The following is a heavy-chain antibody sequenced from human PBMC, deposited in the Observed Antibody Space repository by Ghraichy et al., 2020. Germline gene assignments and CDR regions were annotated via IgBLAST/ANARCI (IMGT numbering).Heavy chain of an antibody. CDR1: GFSLTTGGVG. D-gene: IGHD5/OR15-5a*01. CDR2: VYWDDVR. J-gene: IGHJ4*02. V-gene: IGHV2-5*02. CDR3: AHMYEADVASIDYYFHS. Sequence: SGPTLVKPTQTLTLTCTFSGFSLTTGGVGVGWIRQPPGKALECLALVYWDDVRRYSLSLRNRLTITKDTSKNRVVLTMTNMDPVDTSTHYCAHMYEADVASIDYYFHSWGQGTLVTVSS.